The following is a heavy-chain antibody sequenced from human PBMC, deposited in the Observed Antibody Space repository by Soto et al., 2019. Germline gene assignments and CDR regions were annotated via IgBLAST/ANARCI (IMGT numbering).Heavy chain of an antibody. CDR3: ARRRVTDFDY. CDR2: LYWDDDK. J-gene: IGHJ4*02. Sequence: QITLKESGPTLVKPTQTLTLTCTFSVFSLSTSGVGVARIRQPPGKALDWLALLYWDDDKRDTPSLKSRLTTTKDASKNQVVLTRPNMDPRHTARYYIARRRVTDFDYSGQGALLTGPS. CDR1: VFSLSTSGVG. D-gene: IGHD2-21*02. V-gene: IGHV2-5*02.